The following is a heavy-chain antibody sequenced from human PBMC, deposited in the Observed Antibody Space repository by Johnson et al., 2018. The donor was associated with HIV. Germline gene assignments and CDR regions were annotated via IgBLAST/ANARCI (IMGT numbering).Heavy chain of an antibody. D-gene: IGHD3-22*01. J-gene: IGHJ3*01. Sequence: QMLLVESGGGVVQPGRSLRLSCAASGFTFSSYAMHWVRQAPGKGLEWVAVISYDGSNKYYADSVKGRFTISRDNSKNTLYLQMNSLRAEDTAVYYCARDINYYDSSGYLIGSDAFDLWGQGTMVTVSS. CDR1: GFTFSSYA. CDR2: ISYDGSNK. CDR3: ARDINYYDSSGYLIGSDAFDL. V-gene: IGHV3-30-3*01.